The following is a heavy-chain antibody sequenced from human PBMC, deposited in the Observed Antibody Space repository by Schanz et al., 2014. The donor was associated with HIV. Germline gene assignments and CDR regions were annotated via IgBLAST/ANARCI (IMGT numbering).Heavy chain of an antibody. CDR3: ARVFGRTYGLPEY. J-gene: IGHJ4*02. V-gene: IGHV3-23*04. CDR2: ITGSGVST. Sequence: VQLVESGGGVVQPGRSLRLSCAASGFTFRSYAMTWVRQAPGKGLDWVSGITGSGVSTYYADSVKGRFTISRDNARTSLYLQMNSLRAEDTAVYYCARVFGRTYGLPEYWGQGTLVTVSS. D-gene: IGHD3-10*01. CDR1: GFTFRSYA.